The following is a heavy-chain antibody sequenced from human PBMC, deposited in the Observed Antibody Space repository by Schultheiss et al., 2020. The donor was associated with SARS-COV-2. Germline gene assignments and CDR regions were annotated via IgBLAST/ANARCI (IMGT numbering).Heavy chain of an antibody. CDR2: ISGSGSGT. CDR3: ARAIWVVVAVDNWFDP. D-gene: IGHD2-15*01. J-gene: IGHJ5*02. Sequence: GGSLRLSCAASGFTFRNYWMHWVRQAPGKGLVWVSSISGSGSGTYNADSVRGRFTISRDNSKNTLYLQMNSLRAEDTAVYYCARAIWVVVAVDNWFDPWGQGTLVTVSS. CDR1: GFTFRNYW. V-gene: IGHV3-23*01.